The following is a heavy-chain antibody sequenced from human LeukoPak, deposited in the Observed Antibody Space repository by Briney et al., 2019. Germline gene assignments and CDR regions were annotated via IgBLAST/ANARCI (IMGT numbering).Heavy chain of an antibody. CDR1: GGSISSYY. Sequence: SETLSLTCTVSGGSISSYYCSWIRQPPGKGLEWIGYMYYSGSTNYNPSHKSRVTISVDTSKSQFSLKLSSVTAADTAVYYCARGYCSGGSCHPTPYYWGQGTLVTVSS. CDR2: MYYSGST. V-gene: IGHV4-59*08. J-gene: IGHJ4*02. CDR3: ARGYCSGGSCHPTPYY. D-gene: IGHD2-15*01.